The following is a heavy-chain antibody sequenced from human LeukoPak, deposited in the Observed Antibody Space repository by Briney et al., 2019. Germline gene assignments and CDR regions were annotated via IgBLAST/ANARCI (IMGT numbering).Heavy chain of an antibody. CDR3: ARSKGGAQREYGMDV. J-gene: IGHJ6*02. CDR2: ISSGSSYI. CDR1: GFTFKNYG. Sequence: GGSLRLSCAASGFTFKNYGMNWVRQAPGKGLEWVSSISSGSSYIDYADSLQGRFTISRDNAKSSLYLQMNSLRGEDTAVYYCARSKGGAQREYGMDVWGQGTTVTVSS. V-gene: IGHV3-21*06. D-gene: IGHD1-1*01.